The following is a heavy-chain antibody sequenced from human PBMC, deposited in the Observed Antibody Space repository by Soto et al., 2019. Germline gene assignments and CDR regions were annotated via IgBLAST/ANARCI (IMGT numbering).Heavy chain of an antibody. D-gene: IGHD3-16*01. J-gene: IGHJ6*02. CDR3: ARGQEVWGHVGPLGLHGLDV. CDR1: RYTFISYD. Sequence: QVQLVQSGAEVKKSGASVKVSCKASRYTFISYDINWVRQATGQGLEWMGWMNPNSGNTGYAQKFQGRITMTRNFSTNTALMELSSLRADDTAVYYCARGQEVWGHVGPLGLHGLDVWGQGTTLTACS. V-gene: IGHV1-8*01. CDR2: MNPNSGNT.